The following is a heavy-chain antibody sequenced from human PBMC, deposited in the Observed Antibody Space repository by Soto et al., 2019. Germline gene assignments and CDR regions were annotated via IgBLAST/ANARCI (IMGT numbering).Heavy chain of an antibody. V-gene: IGHV4-39*01. CDR2: FHYSENT. CDR3: ARAGVATIYPGNNWFDP. J-gene: IGHJ5*02. CDR1: GGSISSGPYS. D-gene: IGHD5-12*01. Sequence: PSETLSLTCTVSGGSISSGPYSWGWIRQPPGEGLEWIGTFHYSENTYYNPSLESRVTISVDTSKNQFSLKVTSVTAADTAMYYCARAGVATIYPGNNWFDPWGQGTLVTVSS.